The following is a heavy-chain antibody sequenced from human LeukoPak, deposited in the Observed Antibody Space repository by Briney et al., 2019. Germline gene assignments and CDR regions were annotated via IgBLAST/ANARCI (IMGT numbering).Heavy chain of an antibody. CDR3: AKAGGEHIVVVPFDY. CDR1: GFTFSSYS. J-gene: IGHJ4*02. V-gene: IGHV3-21*01. Sequence: GGSLRLSCAASGFTFSSYSMNWVRQAPGKGLEWVSSISSSSSYIYYADSVKGRFTISRDNAKNSLYLQMNSLRAEDTAVYYCAKAGGEHIVVVPFDYWGQGTLVTVSS. CDR2: ISSSSSYI. D-gene: IGHD2-21*01.